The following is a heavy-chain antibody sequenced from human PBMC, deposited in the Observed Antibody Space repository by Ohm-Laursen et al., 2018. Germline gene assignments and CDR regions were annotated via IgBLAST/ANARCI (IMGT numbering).Heavy chain of an antibody. D-gene: IGHD6-6*01. V-gene: IGHV3-11*01. CDR1: GFTFIDYD. J-gene: IGHJ4*02. Sequence: SLRLSCTASGFTFIDYDMSWIRQTPGKGLEWLSYITSGGGIIYSADSVKGRFTISRDNDEDTLYLQMNSLRAEDTALYYCAKTPYSSWGHFDYWGQGTLVTVSS. CDR3: AKTPYSSWGHFDY. CDR2: ITSGGGII.